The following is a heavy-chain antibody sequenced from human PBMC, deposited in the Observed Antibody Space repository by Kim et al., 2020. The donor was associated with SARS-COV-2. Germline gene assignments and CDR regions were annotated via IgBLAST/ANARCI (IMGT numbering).Heavy chain of an antibody. Sequence: SETLSLTCTVSGGSISSYYWSWIRQPPGKGLEWIGYIYYSGSTNYNPSLKSRVTISVDTSKNQFSLKLSSVTAADTAVYYCARDNSSSWSLKDRHWFDP. V-gene: IGHV4-59*01. CDR2: IYYSGST. J-gene: IGHJ5*02. D-gene: IGHD6-13*01. CDR1: GGSISSYY. CDR3: ARDNSSSWSLKDRHWFDP.